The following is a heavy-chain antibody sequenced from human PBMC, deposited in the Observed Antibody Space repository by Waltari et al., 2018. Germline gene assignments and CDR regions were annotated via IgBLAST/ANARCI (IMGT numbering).Heavy chain of an antibody. V-gene: IGHV4-59*01. CDR3: AKDPAGTYYFEY. CDR1: GGSISSYY. J-gene: IGHJ4*02. CDR2: IYYSGST. Sequence: QVQLQESGPGLVKPSETLSLTCTVSGGSISSYYWSWIRQPPGKGLEWIGYIYYSGSTNYNPSLKSRVTISVDTSKNQFSLKLSSVTAADTAVYYCAKDPAGTYYFEYWGQGTLVTVSS. D-gene: IGHD6-19*01.